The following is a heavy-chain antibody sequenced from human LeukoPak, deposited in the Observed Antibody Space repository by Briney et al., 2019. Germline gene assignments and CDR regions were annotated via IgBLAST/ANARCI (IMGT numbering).Heavy chain of an antibody. V-gene: IGHV3-7*01. CDR1: GFTFSNYW. CDR2: IKQDGSEK. Sequence: GGSLRLSCAASGFTFSNYWMSWVRQAPGKGLEWVANIKQDGSEKYYVDSVKGRFIISRDNAKSSPYLQMNNLRAEDTAVYYCARAPGNRNLDYWGQGTLVTVSS. J-gene: IGHJ4*02. CDR3: ARAPGNRNLDY.